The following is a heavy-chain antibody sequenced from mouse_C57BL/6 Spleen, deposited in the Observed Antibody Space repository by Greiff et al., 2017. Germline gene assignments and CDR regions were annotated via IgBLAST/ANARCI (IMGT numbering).Heavy chain of an antibody. CDR2: ISSCSSTI. CDR1: GFTFSDYG. J-gene: IGHJ4*01. V-gene: IGHV5-17*01. D-gene: IGHD1-1*01. Sequence: EVKLVESGGGLVKPGGSLKLSCAASGFTFSDYGMHWVRQAPEKGLEWVAYISSCSSTIYYADTVKGRFTISGDNAKNTLFLQMTSLRSEDTAMXYCAGGSSYLAMDYWGQGTSVTVSS. CDR3: AGGSSYLAMDY.